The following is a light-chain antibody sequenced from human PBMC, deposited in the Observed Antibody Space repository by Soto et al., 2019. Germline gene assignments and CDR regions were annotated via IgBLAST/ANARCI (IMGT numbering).Light chain of an antibody. CDR2: DAS. V-gene: IGKV1-5*01. Sequence: DIKMTQSPSTLSASVGDRVTITCRASQSISSWLAWYQQKPGKAPKLLMYDASSLESGVPSRFSGSGSGTEFTLTITSLQPDDFATYYCQQYDSFSPYTFGQGTKLEI. J-gene: IGKJ2*01. CDR3: QQYDSFSPYT. CDR1: QSISSW.